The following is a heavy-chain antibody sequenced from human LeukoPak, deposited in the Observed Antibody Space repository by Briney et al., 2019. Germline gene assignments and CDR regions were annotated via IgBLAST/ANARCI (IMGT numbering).Heavy chain of an antibody. J-gene: IGHJ4*02. CDR1: GGSFSGYY. CDR3: ARVRYDYVWGSYRLFDY. D-gene: IGHD3-16*02. Sequence: SETLSLTCAVSGGSFSGYYWSWIRQPPGKGLEWIGEVNHSGSTNYNPYLKSRVTISVDPSKNQFSLKLSSVTAADTAVYYCARVRYDYVWGSYRLFDYWGQGTLVTVSS. V-gene: IGHV4-34*01. CDR2: VNHSGST.